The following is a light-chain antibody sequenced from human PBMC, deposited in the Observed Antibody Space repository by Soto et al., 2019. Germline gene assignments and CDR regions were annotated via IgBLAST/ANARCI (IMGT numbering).Light chain of an antibody. V-gene: IGKV3-20*01. CDR3: QQYGSSPYT. CDR2: GAS. Sequence: EILLTQSPGTLSLSPGERDTVSCRASQSVRNSYLAWYQQKPGQAPRLLIYGASGRATGIPDRFSGSGSGTDFTLTISRLETDDFAVYYCQQYGSSPYTFGQGTKLEI. CDR1: QSVRNSY. J-gene: IGKJ2*01.